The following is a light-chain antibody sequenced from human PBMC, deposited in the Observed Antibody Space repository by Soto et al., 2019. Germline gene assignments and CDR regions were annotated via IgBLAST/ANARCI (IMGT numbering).Light chain of an antibody. CDR3: QQYNNWPS. CDR2: GAS. Sequence: EIVMTQSPATLSVSPGERATPSCRASQSVSSNLAWYQQKPGQAPRLLIYGASTRATGIPARFSGSGSGTEFTLTISSLQSEEFAVYYCQQYNNWPSFGQGTKV. CDR1: QSVSSN. V-gene: IGKV3-15*01. J-gene: IGKJ1*01.